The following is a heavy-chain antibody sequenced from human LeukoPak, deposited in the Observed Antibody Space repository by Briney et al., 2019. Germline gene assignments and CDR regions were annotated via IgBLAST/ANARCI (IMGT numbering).Heavy chain of an antibody. V-gene: IGHV4-59*01. D-gene: IGHD6-6*01. CDR1: GGSISSYY. CDR2: IYYSGST. CDR3: ATIAARNY. J-gene: IGHJ4*02. Sequence: SETLSLTCTVSGGSISSYYWSWIRQPPGKGLEWIGYIYYSGSTNYNPSLKSRVTISVDTSKNQFSLKLSSVTAADTAVYYCATIAARNYWGQGTLVTVSS.